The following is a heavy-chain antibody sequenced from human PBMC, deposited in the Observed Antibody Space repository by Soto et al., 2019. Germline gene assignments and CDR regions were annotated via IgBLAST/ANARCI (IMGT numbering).Heavy chain of an antibody. Sequence: PGGSLRLSCAASGFTFSDYYMSWIRQAPGKGLEWVSYISSSSSYTNYADSVKGRFTISRDNAKNSLYLQMNSLRAEDTAVYYCARDFIRRGYDSSGGNDYWGQGTLVTVSS. J-gene: IGHJ4*02. CDR1: GFTFSDYY. D-gene: IGHD3-22*01. CDR3: ARDFIRRGYDSSGGNDY. V-gene: IGHV3-11*05. CDR2: ISSSSSYT.